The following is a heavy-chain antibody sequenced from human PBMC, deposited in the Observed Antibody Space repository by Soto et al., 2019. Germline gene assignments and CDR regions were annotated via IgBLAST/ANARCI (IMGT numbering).Heavy chain of an antibody. CDR1: GLTFRNFA. D-gene: IGHD2-21*02. Sequence: SVKVSCKASGLTFRNFAVQWVRQALGQRPEWIGWIVFGSGNTNYSQKLQERVTLTRDTSTNTVYMELRRLGIEDTAVYYCAAVSMKVVTSAGEYWGQGTRVSVSS. V-gene: IGHV1-58*01. CDR3: AAVSMKVVTSAGEY. J-gene: IGHJ4*02. CDR2: IVFGSGNT.